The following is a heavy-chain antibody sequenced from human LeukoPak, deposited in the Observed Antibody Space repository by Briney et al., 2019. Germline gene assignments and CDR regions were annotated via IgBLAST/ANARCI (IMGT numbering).Heavy chain of an antibody. J-gene: IGHJ2*01. CDR1: GGSFSNYY. D-gene: IGHD3-16*01. Sequence: SETLSLTCTLSGGSFSNYYWTWVRQPAGKRLEWIGRIYISGSTNYNPSLQSRVTMSLDTSKNQFSLTLRSVTAADTAMYYCARSLGSAPGWSFDPWGRGTLITVAS. CDR2: IYISGST. CDR3: ARSLGSAPGWSFDP. V-gene: IGHV4-4*07.